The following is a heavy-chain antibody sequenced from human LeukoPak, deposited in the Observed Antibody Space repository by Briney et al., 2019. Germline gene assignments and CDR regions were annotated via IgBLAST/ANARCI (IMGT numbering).Heavy chain of an antibody. CDR3: ARYYYDNYFDY. J-gene: IGHJ4*02. V-gene: IGHV1-69*05. CDR1: GGTFSSCA. Sequence: SVKVSCKXSGGTFSSCAISWVRQAPGQGLEWMGGIIPIFGTANYAQKFQGRVTITTDESTSTAYMELSSLRSEDTAVYYCARYYYDNYFDYWGQGTLVTVSS. CDR2: IIPIFGTA. D-gene: IGHD3-22*01.